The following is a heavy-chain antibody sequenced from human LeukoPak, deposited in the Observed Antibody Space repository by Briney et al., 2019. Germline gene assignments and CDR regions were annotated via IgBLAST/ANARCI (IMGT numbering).Heavy chain of an antibody. Sequence: SETLSLTCAVYGGSFSGYYWSWIRQPPGKGLERIGEINHSGSTNYNPSLKSRVTISVDTSKNQFSLKLSSVTAADTAVYYCARAPTDYDILAYFDYWGQGTLVTVSS. V-gene: IGHV4-34*01. J-gene: IGHJ4*02. CDR1: GGSFSGYY. CDR3: ARAPTDYDILAYFDY. CDR2: INHSGST. D-gene: IGHD3-9*01.